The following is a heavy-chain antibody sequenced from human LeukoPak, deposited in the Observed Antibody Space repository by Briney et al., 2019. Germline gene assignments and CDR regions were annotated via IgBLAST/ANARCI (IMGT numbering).Heavy chain of an antibody. D-gene: IGHD4-11*01. Sequence: ASVKVTCKASGYTFTSYDIHWVRQATGQGLEWMGWMNPNSGNTGYAQKFQGRVTITRNTSISTAYMELCSLRSEDTAVYYCARARANSDFDYWGQGTLVTVSS. J-gene: IGHJ4*02. V-gene: IGHV1-8*03. CDR1: GYTFTSYD. CDR2: MNPNSGNT. CDR3: ARARANSDFDY.